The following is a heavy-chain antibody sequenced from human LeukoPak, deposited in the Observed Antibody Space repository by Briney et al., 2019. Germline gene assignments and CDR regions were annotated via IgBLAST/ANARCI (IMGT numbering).Heavy chain of an antibody. CDR1: GGSLSSGDYY. D-gene: IGHD3-10*01. V-gene: IGHV4-30-4*01. J-gene: IGHJ5*02. CDR2: IYYSGST. Sequence: SETLSLTCTVSGGSLSSGDYYWSWIRQPPGKGLEWIGYIYYSGSTYYNPSLKSRVTISVDTSKNQFSLKLSSVTAADTAVYYCVRGVSLSPNWFEPWGQGTLVTVSS. CDR3: VRGVSLSPNWFEP.